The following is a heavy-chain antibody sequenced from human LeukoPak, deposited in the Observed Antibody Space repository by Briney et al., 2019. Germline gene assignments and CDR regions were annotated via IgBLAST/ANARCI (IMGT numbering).Heavy chain of an antibody. V-gene: IGHV1-46*01. Sequence: ASVKVSCKASGYTFTSYYMHWVRHAPGQGLEWMGIINPSGGSTSYAQKFQGRVTMTRDTSTSTVYMELSSLRSEDTAVYYCARDHFASQPREVPRDYYDSSGYYYIWPSFDYWGQGTLVTVSS. CDR2: INPSGGST. D-gene: IGHD3-22*01. J-gene: IGHJ4*02. CDR1: GYTFTSYY. CDR3: ARDHFASQPREVPRDYYDSSGYYYIWPSFDY.